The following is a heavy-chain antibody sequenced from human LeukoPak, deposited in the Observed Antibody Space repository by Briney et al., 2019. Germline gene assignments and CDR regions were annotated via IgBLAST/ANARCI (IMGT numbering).Heavy chain of an antibody. V-gene: IGHV6-1*01. D-gene: IGHD4-11*01. J-gene: IGHJ4*02. CDR1: GDSVSSNSIA. CDR2: TYYRSKWYN. CDR3: ARDSRVSNSLPLDN. Sequence: SQTLSLTCAISGDSVSSNSIAWNWISQSPSRGLEWLGRTYYRSKWYNDYALSVKSRITINPDTSKNQLSLQLTSVSPEDTAVYYCARDSRVSNSLPLDNWGQGTLVTVSS.